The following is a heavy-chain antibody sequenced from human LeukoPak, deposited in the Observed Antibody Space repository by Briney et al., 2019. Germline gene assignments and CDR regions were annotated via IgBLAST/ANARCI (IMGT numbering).Heavy chain of an antibody. CDR3: ARASYYGENWFDP. V-gene: IGHV3-21*01. J-gene: IGHJ5*02. D-gene: IGHD3-10*01. CDR1: GFTFSSYS. Sequence: PGGSLRLSCAASGFTFSSYSMNWVRQAPGKGLEWVSSISSSSSYIYYADSLKGRFTVSRDNAKNSLYLQMNSLRAEDTAVYYCARASYYGENWFDPWGQGTLVTVSS. CDR2: ISSSSSYI.